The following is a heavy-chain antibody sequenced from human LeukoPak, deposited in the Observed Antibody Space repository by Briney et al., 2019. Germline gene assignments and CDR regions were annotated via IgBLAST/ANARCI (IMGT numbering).Heavy chain of an antibody. J-gene: IGHJ3*02. Sequence: GGSLRLSCAASGFTFSSYWMNWVRQAPGKGLEWVANIKQDGSEKYYVDSVKGRFTISRDNAMNSLYLQMNSLRAKDTAVYYCARDPPGHFDWLDNDAFDIWGQGTMVTVSS. V-gene: IGHV3-7*03. CDR3: ARDPPGHFDWLDNDAFDI. CDR1: GFTFSSYW. D-gene: IGHD3-9*01. CDR2: IKQDGSEK.